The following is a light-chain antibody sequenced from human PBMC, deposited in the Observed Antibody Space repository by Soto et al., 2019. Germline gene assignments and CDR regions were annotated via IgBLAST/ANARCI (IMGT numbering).Light chain of an antibody. Sequence: HSALTQPPSASGSPGQSVTISCTGTSSDVGGYNYVSWYQQHPGKAPKLMIYEVSKRPSGVPDRFSGSKSGNTASLTVSGLQAEDEADYYCSSYAGSNTPVVFGGGTKLTVL. CDR2: EVS. CDR1: SSDVGGYNY. CDR3: SSYAGSNTPVV. J-gene: IGLJ2*01. V-gene: IGLV2-8*01.